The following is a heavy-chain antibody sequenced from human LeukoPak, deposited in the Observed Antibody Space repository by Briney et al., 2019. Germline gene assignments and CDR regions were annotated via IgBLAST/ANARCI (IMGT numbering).Heavy chain of an antibody. CDR1: GFTFSTYG. CDR2: ISGSGGST. J-gene: IGHJ4*02. D-gene: IGHD5-24*01. Sequence: GGTLRLSCAASGFTFSTYGMSWVRQAPGKGLEWVSAISGSGGSTYFADSVKGRFTISRDNSKNTLYLQMNSLRAEDTAVYYCAKDDAWLQYNDWGQGTLVTVSS. V-gene: IGHV3-23*01. CDR3: AKDDAWLQYND.